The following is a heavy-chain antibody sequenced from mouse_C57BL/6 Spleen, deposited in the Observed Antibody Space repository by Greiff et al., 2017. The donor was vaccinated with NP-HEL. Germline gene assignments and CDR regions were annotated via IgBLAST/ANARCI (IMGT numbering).Heavy chain of an antibody. CDR1: GFNIKNTY. Sequence: VQLQQSVAELVRPGASVKLSCTASGFNIKNTYMHWAKQRPEQGLEWIGRIDPANGNTKYAPKFQGKATITADTSSNTAYLQLSSLTSEDTAIYYCARYYYGSRGGFDVWGTGTTVTVSS. CDR2: IDPANGNT. V-gene: IGHV14-3*01. J-gene: IGHJ1*03. CDR3: ARYYYGSRGGFDV. D-gene: IGHD1-1*01.